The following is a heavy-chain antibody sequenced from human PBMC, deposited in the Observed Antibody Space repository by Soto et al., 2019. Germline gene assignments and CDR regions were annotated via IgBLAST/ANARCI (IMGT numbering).Heavy chain of an antibody. CDR1: GYTFTSYA. V-gene: IGHV1-3*01. CDR2: INAGNGNT. J-gene: IGHJ4*02. D-gene: IGHD1-26*01. CDR3: ARGPRWETYYFDY. Sequence: ASVKVSCKASGYTFTSYAMHWVRQAPGQRLEWMGWINAGNGNTKYSQKFQGRVTITRDTSASTAYMELSSLRSEDTAVYYCARGPRWETYYFDYWGQGTLVTVSS.